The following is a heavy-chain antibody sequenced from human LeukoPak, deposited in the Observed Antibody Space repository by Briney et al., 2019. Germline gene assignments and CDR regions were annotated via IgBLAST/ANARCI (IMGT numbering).Heavy chain of an antibody. Sequence: SGPTLVKPTQTLTLTCTFSGFSLSTSGVGVGWIRQPPGKALEWLALIYWDDDKRYSPSLKSRLTITKDTSKNQVVLTMTSMDPVDTATYYCAYRRIAVAGTDTDLLNWGQGTLVTVSS. D-gene: IGHD6-19*01. CDR3: AYRRIAVAGTDTDLLN. V-gene: IGHV2-5*02. CDR2: IYWDDDK. J-gene: IGHJ4*02. CDR1: GFSLSTSGVG.